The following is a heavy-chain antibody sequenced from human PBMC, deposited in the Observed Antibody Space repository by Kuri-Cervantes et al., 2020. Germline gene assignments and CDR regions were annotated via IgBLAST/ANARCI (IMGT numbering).Heavy chain of an antibody. CDR3: ARDMVNYFDY. V-gene: IGHV3-21*01. CDR1: GFTFDDYA. CDR2: ISSSSSYI. Sequence: GESLKISCAASGFTFDDYAMHWVRQAPGKGLEWVSSISSSSSYIYYADSVKGRFTISRDNSKNTLYLQMNSLRAEDTAVYYCARDMVNYFDYWGQGTLVTVSS. J-gene: IGHJ4*02. D-gene: IGHD5-18*01.